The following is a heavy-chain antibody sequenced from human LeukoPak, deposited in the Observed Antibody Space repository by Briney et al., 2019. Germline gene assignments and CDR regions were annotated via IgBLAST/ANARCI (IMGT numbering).Heavy chain of an antibody. Sequence: PGGSLRFSCAASGFTFAAYGMTWVRQAPGKGLEWVSGINWNGGTTGYADSVKGRFTISRDNAKNSLYLQMSSLRAEDTASYHCARTRYSGSYGGADYWGQGTLVIVSS. CDR2: INWNGGTT. J-gene: IGHJ4*02. D-gene: IGHD1-26*01. CDR3: ARTRYSGSYGGADY. V-gene: IGHV3-20*01. CDR1: GFTFAAYG.